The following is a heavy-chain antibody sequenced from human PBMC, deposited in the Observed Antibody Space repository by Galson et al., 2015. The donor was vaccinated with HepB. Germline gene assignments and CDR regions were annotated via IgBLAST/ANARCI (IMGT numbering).Heavy chain of an antibody. CDR1: AFSFGSYG. CDR2: IGPSGSDR. CDR3: ARDPYGAGNY. D-gene: IGHD3-10*01. V-gene: IGHV3-48*02. Sequence: SLRLSCAASAFSFGSYGMNWFRQAPGKGPEWISYIGPSGSDRKYADSVKGRFTISRGNAKNSLYLEMNSLRDEDTAVYYCARDPYGAGNYWGQGTLVTVSS. J-gene: IGHJ4*02.